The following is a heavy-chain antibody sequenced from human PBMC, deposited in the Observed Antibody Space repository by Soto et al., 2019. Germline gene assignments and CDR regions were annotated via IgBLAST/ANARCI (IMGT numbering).Heavy chain of an antibody. CDR2: IDWDDDK. Sequence: SGPTLVNPTQTLTLTCTFSGFSLSTSGMCVSWIRQPPGKALEWLARIDWDDDKYYSTSLKTRLTISKDTSKNQVVLTMTNMDPVDTATYYCARSIMNTVTTIVFDPWGQGTLVTVSS. CDR3: ARSIMNTVTTIVFDP. V-gene: IGHV2-70*11. D-gene: IGHD4-17*01. CDR1: GFSLSTSGMC. J-gene: IGHJ5*02.